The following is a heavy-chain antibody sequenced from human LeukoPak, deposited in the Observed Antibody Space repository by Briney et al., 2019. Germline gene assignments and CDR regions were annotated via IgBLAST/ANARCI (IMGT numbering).Heavy chain of an antibody. CDR2: ISSNGGST. Sequence: PGGSLRLSCAASGFTFRSYAMHWVRQAPGKGLEYVSAISSNGGSTYYANSVKGRFTISRDNSKNTLYLQMGSLRAEDMAVYYCARARYDILTGYIFDYWGQGTLVTVSS. J-gene: IGHJ4*02. D-gene: IGHD3-9*01. CDR3: ARARYDILTGYIFDY. V-gene: IGHV3-64*01. CDR1: GFTFRSYA.